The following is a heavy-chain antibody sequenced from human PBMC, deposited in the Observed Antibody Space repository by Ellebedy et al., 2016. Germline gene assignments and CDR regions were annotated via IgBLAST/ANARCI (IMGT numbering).Heavy chain of an antibody. CDR3: AREVTSKGLDS. CDR2: INPNSGNT. V-gene: IGHV1-8*01. Sequence: ASVKVSCKASGYYFTGYDINWVRQATGQGLEWMGWINPNSGNTAITQRFQGRVTMTRDTSTATIYMELRGLTSEDMAVYYCAREVTSKGLDSWGLGTLVTVSS. CDR1: GYYFTGYD. D-gene: IGHD2-21*02. J-gene: IGHJ4*02.